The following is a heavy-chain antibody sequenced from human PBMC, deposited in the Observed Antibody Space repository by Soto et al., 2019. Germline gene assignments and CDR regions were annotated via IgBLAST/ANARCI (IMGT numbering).Heavy chain of an antibody. CDR3: ARDRAAVASTFDY. CDR2: IYYTGRT. J-gene: IGHJ4*02. D-gene: IGHD6-13*01. Sequence: PSETLSLTCAVSGYFMTNGNYWGGIRQSPGKGLEWIGSIYYTGRTYYNPSLKSRVTMSVDTSKNQFSLKLTSVTAADTAVYYCARDRAAVASTFDYWGPGTLVTVSS. CDR1: GYFMTNGNY. V-gene: IGHV4-38-2*02.